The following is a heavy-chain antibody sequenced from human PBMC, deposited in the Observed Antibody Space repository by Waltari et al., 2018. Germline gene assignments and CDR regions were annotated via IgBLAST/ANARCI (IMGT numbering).Heavy chain of an antibody. Sequence: QVQLQESGPGLVKPSETLSLTCAVSGYSISSGYYWGWIRQPPGKGLEWIGSIYHSGSTYYNPSLKSRVTISVDTSKNQFSLKLSSVTAADTAVYYCARATVEMATIYYFDYWGQGTLVTVSS. CDR2: IYHSGST. CDR3: ARATVEMATIYYFDY. J-gene: IGHJ4*02. CDR1: GYSISSGYY. D-gene: IGHD5-12*01. V-gene: IGHV4-38-2*01.